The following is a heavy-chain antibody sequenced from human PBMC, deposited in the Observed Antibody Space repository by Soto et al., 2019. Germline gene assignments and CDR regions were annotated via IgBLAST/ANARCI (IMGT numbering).Heavy chain of an antibody. Sequence: PSETLSLTCTVSGGSISSSSYYWGWIRQPPGKGLEWIGSMYYSGSTNYNPSLKSRATISLDTSKNQFSLKLSSVTAADTAVYYCARHGGSYSFADFDYWGQGTLVTVSS. CDR3: ARHGGSYSFADFDY. D-gene: IGHD1-26*01. CDR1: GGSISSSSYY. V-gene: IGHV4-39*01. J-gene: IGHJ4*02. CDR2: MYYSGST.